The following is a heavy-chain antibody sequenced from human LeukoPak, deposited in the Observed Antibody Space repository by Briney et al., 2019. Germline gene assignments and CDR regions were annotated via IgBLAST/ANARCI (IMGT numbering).Heavy chain of an antibody. Sequence: GGSLRLSCAASGFTFNDYWMSWVRQAPGKGLDGVANIKQDGSDKYYVDSVKGRFTISRDNAKNSLYLEMNSPRAEDTAVYYCVRGGQFFGGNWGQGTLVTVSS. CDR1: GFTFNDYW. J-gene: IGHJ4*02. V-gene: IGHV3-7*01. D-gene: IGHD3-3*01. CDR2: IKQDGSDK. CDR3: VRGGQFFGGN.